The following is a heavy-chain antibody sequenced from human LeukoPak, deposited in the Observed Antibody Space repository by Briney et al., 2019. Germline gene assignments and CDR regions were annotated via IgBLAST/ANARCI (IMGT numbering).Heavy chain of an antibody. V-gene: IGHV3-30*02. Sequence: PGGSLRLSCAASGFTFSSYGMHWVRQARGKGLVWVAFIRYDGSNKYYADSVKGRFTISRDNSKNTLYLQMNSLRAEDTAVYYCAKVYVFGVVTLYYYYYMDVWGKGTTVTVSS. CDR1: GFTFSSYG. CDR3: AKVYVFGVVTLYYYYYMDV. J-gene: IGHJ6*03. D-gene: IGHD3-3*01. CDR2: IRYDGSNK.